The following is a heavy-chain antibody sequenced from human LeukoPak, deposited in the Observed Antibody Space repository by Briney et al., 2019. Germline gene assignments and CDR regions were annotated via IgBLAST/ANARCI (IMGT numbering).Heavy chain of an antibody. Sequence: SQTLSLTCTVSGGSISSGSYYWSWIRQPAGKGLEWIGRIYSSGGTNYNPSLRSRVTISVDTSKNQFPLKLTSVTAADTAVYYCARALGGQLANYYYYYMDVWGEGTTVTVSS. CDR1: GGSISSGSYY. J-gene: IGHJ6*03. CDR3: ARALGGQLANYYYYYMDV. V-gene: IGHV4-61*02. D-gene: IGHD6-13*01. CDR2: IYSSGGT.